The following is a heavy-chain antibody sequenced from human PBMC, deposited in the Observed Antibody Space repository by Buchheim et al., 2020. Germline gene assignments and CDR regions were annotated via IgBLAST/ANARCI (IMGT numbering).Heavy chain of an antibody. Sequence: QVQLVQSGAEVRKPGASVKVSCKVSGYTFIDYYMNWVRQAPGQGLEWMGWINPNSGDTKYAEKFQGRVTMTRDTSSSTAYVELSSLRSDDTAVYYCARDIGGGGVYNPARNWGQGT. CDR1: GYTFIDYY. CDR2: INPNSGDT. D-gene: IGHD5/OR15-5a*01. J-gene: IGHJ4*02. CDR3: ARDIGGGGVYNPARN. V-gene: IGHV1-2*02.